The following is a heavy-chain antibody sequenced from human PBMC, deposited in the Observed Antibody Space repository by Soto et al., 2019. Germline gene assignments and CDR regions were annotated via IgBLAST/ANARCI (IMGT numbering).Heavy chain of an antibody. V-gene: IGHV3-23*01. CDR1: GFTFSSYA. D-gene: IGHD2-15*01. CDR2: ISGSGGST. CDR3: AKEGSGYCSGGSCYFDY. Sequence: EVQLLESGGGLVQPGGSLRLSCAASGFTFSSYAMSWVRQAPGKGLEWVSAISGSGGSTYYADSVKGRFTISRDNSKNTLYLQMNGLRAEDTAVYYCAKEGSGYCSGGSCYFDYWGQGTLVTDSS. J-gene: IGHJ4*02.